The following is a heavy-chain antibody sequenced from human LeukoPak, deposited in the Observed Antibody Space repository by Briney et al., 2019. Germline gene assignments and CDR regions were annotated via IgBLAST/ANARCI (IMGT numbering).Heavy chain of an antibody. CDR2: ISGNCGST. V-gene: IGHV3-23*01. CDR1: GFTFSSYA. D-gene: IGHD2-2*01. CDR3: AKGSGSTTFFPDSLFDY. Sequence: PAGSLRLSCAASGFTFSSYAMSWVRLPPGKGLEWVSAISGNCGSTYYADSVQGRFTISRDNSKNTLFLQMNSLRVEDTAVYYCAKGSGSTTFFPDSLFDYWGQGTLVSVSS. J-gene: IGHJ4*02.